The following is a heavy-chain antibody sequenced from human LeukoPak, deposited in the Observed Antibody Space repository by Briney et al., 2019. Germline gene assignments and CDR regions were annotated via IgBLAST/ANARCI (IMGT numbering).Heavy chain of an antibody. J-gene: IGHJ4*02. Sequence: GGSLRLSCAASGFTFSSYAMHWVRQAPGKGLEWVAVISYDGSNKYYADSVKGRFTISRDNSKNTLYLQMNSLRAEDTAVYYCARDWGEEETSYYDSSGYLDYWGQGTLVTVSS. CDR1: GFTFSSYA. CDR3: ARDWGEEETSYYDSSGYLDY. D-gene: IGHD3-22*01. V-gene: IGHV3-30-3*01. CDR2: ISYDGSNK.